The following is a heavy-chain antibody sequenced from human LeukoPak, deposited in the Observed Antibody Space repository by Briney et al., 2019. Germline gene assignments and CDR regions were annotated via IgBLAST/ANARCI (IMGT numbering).Heavy chain of an antibody. CDR2: MNPNSGNT. V-gene: IGHV1-8*01. CDR3: ARGFTSNAFDI. CDR1: GYTFTSYD. D-gene: IGHD2-2*01. Sequence: AASVKVSCRASGYTFTSYDINWVRQATGQGLEWMGWMNPNSGNTGYAQKFQGRVTMTRNTSISTAFMELSSLRSEATAVYYCARGFTSNAFDIWGQGTMVTVSS. J-gene: IGHJ3*02.